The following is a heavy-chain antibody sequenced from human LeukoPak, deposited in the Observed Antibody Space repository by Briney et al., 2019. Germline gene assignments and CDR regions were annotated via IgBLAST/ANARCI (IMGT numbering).Heavy chain of an antibody. CDR2: VNPDGSSI. CDR3: ARGGSYGDY. J-gene: IGHJ4*02. V-gene: IGHV3-74*01. CDR1: GFTFSNYW. Sequence: GGSLRLSCAASGFTFSNYWMHWVRQVPEKGLVWVSRVNPDGSSITYANSVKGRFASSRDNAKNTLYLQMNRPRVEDTAVYYCARGGSYGDYWGQGVLVTVSS. D-gene: IGHD3-16*01.